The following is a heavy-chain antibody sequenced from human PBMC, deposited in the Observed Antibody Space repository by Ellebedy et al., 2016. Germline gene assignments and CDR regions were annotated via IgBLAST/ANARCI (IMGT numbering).Heavy chain of an antibody. CDR1: GFTFSSYA. CDR3: AKGIGPAGIFDY. Sequence: GESLKISXAASGFTFSSYAMSWVRQAPGKGLEWVSGIGGSDSSTYYADSVKGRFTISRDNSKNTVYLQMNSLRAEDTAVYYCAKGIGPAGIFDYWGQGTLVTVST. D-gene: IGHD6-13*01. V-gene: IGHV3-23*01. J-gene: IGHJ4*02. CDR2: IGGSDSST.